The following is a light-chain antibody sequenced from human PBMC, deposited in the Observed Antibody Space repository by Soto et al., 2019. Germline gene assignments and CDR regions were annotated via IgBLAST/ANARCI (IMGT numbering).Light chain of an antibody. CDR2: GAS. V-gene: IGKV3-20*01. CDR3: QKYGTSPWT. CDR1: QSVNSNF. Sequence: IVLTHSPGTLALSPGDRATLSCRASQSVNSNFLAWYQQKPGQAPRLLIYGASSRATGIPDTFSGSGSGTDFTLTISRLEPGDFAVYYCQKYGTSPWTFGKGTKVDIK. J-gene: IGKJ1*01.